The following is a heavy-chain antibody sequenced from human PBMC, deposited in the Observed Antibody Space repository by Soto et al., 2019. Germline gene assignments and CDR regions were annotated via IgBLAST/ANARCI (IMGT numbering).Heavy chain of an antibody. CDR3: AKGARAVTTKLPIDS. V-gene: IGHV3-23*01. CDR1: GFTFSSYA. D-gene: IGHD4-4*01. J-gene: IGHJ4*02. CDR2: ISGSGGST. Sequence: GGSLRLSCAASGFTFSSYAMSWVGQAPGKGLEWVSTISGSGGSTYYADSVKGRFTISRGNSKNTLYLQMNSLRAEDTAVYYCAKGARAVTTKLPIDSWGQGTLVTVSS.